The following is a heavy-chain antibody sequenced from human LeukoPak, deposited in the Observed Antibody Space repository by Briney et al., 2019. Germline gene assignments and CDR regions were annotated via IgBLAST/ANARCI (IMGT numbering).Heavy chain of an antibody. CDR1: GDSVSSNSAA. V-gene: IGHV6-1*01. Sequence: SQTLSLTCAISGDSVSSNSAAWSWIRQSPSRGLEWLGRTYYRSKWYNDYAVSVKSRITINPDTSKNQFSLQLNSVTPEDTAVYYCARDLIVVVPAAINDYYYYGMDVWGKGTTVTVSS. CDR3: ARDLIVVVPAAINDYYYYGMDV. CDR2: TYYRSKWYN. D-gene: IGHD2-2*02. J-gene: IGHJ6*04.